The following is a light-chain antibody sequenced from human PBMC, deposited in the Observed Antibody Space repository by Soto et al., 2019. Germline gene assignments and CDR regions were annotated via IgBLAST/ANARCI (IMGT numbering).Light chain of an antibody. J-gene: IGKJ2*01. Sequence: DIVLTQSPDSLAVSLGERAAINCKSSQTVVYSTSSQSDLAWYQQKPGQPPKLLIYWASTRESGVPDRFIGSGSGTDFTLTINNLQAEDVAVYYCQQYYDTPYTFGQGTKLVMK. V-gene: IGKV4-1*01. CDR1: QTVVYSTSSQSD. CDR2: WAS. CDR3: QQYYDTPYT.